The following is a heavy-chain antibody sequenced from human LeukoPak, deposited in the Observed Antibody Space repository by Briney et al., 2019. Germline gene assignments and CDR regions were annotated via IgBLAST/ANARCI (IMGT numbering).Heavy chain of an antibody. Sequence: SETLSLTCTVSGGSISSSSYYWGWIRQPPGKGLEWIGSIYYSGSTYYNPSLKSRVTISVDTSKNQFSLKLSSVTAADTAVYYCARHVRFIAARLGFDYWGQGTLVTVSS. CDR1: GGSISSSSYY. V-gene: IGHV4-39*01. D-gene: IGHD6-6*01. J-gene: IGHJ4*02. CDR3: ARHVRFIAARLGFDY. CDR2: IYYSGST.